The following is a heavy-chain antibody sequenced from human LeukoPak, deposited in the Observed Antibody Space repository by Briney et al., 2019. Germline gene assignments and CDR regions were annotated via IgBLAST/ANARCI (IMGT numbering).Heavy chain of an antibody. CDR1: VFTFSSYW. D-gene: IGHD3-10*01. CDR2: IKRDGNKK. J-gene: IGHJ5*01. CDR3: AKEGAYPIITYDS. V-gene: IGHV3-7*03. Sequence: GGSLRLSCAASVFTFSSYWMKGVREAPGKGREGVADIKRDGNKKNSVDSVKGRLSISRDNDNNSLYPQMDSLRAEDTAVYYCAKEGAYPIITYDSWGQGALVTVSS.